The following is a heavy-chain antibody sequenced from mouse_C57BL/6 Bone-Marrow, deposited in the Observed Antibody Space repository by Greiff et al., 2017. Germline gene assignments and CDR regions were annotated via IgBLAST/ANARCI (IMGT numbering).Heavy chain of an antibody. CDR2: IWWDDDK. J-gene: IGHJ2*01. V-gene: IGHV8-8*01. Sequence: QVTLKVSGPGILQPSQTLSLTCSFSGFSLSTFGMGVGWIRQPSGKGLEWLAHIWWDDDKYYNPALKSRHTISKDTSKTQVFLKIANVDTADTAKYYWARKGGIYYDYDVSPYFDYWGQGTTLTVSS. CDR3: ARKGGIYYDYDVSPYFDY. CDR1: GFSLSTFGMG. D-gene: IGHD2-4*01.